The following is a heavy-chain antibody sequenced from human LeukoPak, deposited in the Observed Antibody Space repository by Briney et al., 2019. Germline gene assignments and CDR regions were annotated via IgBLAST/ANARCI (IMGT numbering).Heavy chain of an antibody. CDR3: AKDGGPTVFYYFDY. CDR2: ISGGSGNT. Sequence: PGGSLRLSCAASGFTFSDSAMSWVRRAPGKGLEWVSGISGGSGNTNYADSLKGRFTVSRDNTKNTLYLQMNSLRADDTAVYYCAKDGGPTVFYYFDYWGRGTLVTVSS. D-gene: IGHD1-1*01. CDR1: GFTFSDSA. J-gene: IGHJ4*02. V-gene: IGHV3-23*01.